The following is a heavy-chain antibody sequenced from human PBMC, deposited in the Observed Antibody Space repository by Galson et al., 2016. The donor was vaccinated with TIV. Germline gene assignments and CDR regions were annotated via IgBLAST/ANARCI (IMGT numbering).Heavy chain of an antibody. Sequence: SVKVSCKASGGPFSSYATTWVRQAPGQGLEWVGRIIPIFRTTNYAQRFQGRVTITADEFTGAAYMELNSLRSDDTAVYFCAKESGYNSGYITDGGQGTLVTVSS. CDR1: GGPFSSYA. J-gene: IGHJ1*01. V-gene: IGHV1-69*13. CDR2: IIPIFRTT. CDR3: AKESGYNSGYITD. D-gene: IGHD5-18*01.